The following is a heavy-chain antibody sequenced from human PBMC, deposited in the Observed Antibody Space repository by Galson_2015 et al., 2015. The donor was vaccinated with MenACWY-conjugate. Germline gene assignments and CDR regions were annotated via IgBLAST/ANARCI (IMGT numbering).Heavy chain of an antibody. CDR3: ARSGSSGYEYDLDY. CDR1: GGSVTSYS. Sequence: ETLSLTCAVSGGSVTSYSWSWIRQPPGKGLEWIGYSYYTGTTKYNPSLKSRVTISVDTSKNQVSLRVTSVTAADTAVYYCARSGSSGYEYDLDYWGQGTLVTVSS. V-gene: IGHV4-59*02. D-gene: IGHD5-12*01. CDR2: SYYTGTT. J-gene: IGHJ4*02.